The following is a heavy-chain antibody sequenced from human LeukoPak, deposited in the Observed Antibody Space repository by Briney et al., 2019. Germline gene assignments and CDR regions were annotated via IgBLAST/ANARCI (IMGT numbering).Heavy chain of an antibody. CDR1: GFTFSAYN. CDR3: ARDHGAGQLLSDP. V-gene: IGHV3-21*01. J-gene: IGHJ5*02. Sequence: GGSLRLSCAASGFTFSAYNMNWVRRTPGKGLEWVSSITTSSSYMFYADSVRGRFTISRDNAKNSLYLQMNSLRAEDTAVYYCARDHGAGQLLSDPWGQGTLVTVSS. D-gene: IGHD6-6*01. CDR2: ITTSSSYM.